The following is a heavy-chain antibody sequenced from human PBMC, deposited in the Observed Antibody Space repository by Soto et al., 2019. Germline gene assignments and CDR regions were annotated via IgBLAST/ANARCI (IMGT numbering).Heavy chain of an antibody. J-gene: IGHJ6*02. Sequence: ASVKVSCKASGYSFTGHYIHWVRQAPGQGLEWMGWINPKSGDTNYAQKFQGRVTMARDTSIRTAYMELRRLSSDDTAIYYCARDLIEVVVTTSRTLYFYTMDVWGQGXTVTVYS. CDR3: ARDLIEVVVTTSRTLYFYTMDV. D-gene: IGHD3-22*01. V-gene: IGHV1-2*02. CDR1: GYSFTGHY. CDR2: INPKSGDT.